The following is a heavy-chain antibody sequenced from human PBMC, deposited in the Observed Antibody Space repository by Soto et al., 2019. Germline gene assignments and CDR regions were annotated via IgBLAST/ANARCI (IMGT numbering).Heavy chain of an antibody. V-gene: IGHV1-69*06. CDR3: ASVSSMMTPSWFDP. J-gene: IGHJ5*02. D-gene: IGHD3-22*01. CDR1: GGTFSSYA. Sequence: QVQLVQSGAEVKKPGSSVKVSCKASGGTFSSYAISWVRQAPGQGLGWMGGIIPIFGTANYAQKFQGRVTITADKSTITAYMELSSLRSEDTAVYYCASVSSMMTPSWFDPWGQGTLVTVSS. CDR2: IIPIFGTA.